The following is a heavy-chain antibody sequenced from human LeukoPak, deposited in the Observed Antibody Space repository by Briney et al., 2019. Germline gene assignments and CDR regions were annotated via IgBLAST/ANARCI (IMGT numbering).Heavy chain of an antibody. CDR3: ARDPKYPYQYDSDSGGFSLDY. V-gene: IGHV1-69*05. D-gene: IGHD3-22*01. J-gene: IGHJ4*02. Sequence: SVKVSCKASGGTFSSYAISWVRQAPGQGLEWMGGIIPIFGTANYAQKFQGRVTITTDESTSTAYMELSSLGAADTAVYYCARDPKYPYQYDSDSGGFSLDYWGQGTLVTVSS. CDR1: GGTFSSYA. CDR2: IIPIFGTA.